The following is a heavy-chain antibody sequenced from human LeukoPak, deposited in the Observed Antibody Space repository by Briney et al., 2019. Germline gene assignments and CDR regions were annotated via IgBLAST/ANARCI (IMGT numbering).Heavy chain of an antibody. CDR3: ARNNDFWSGYSLYNWFDP. CDR1: GYSFTSYW. CDR2: IYPGDSDT. Sequence: RGESLKISCKGSGYSFTSYWIGWVRQMPGKGLEWMGIIYPGDSDTRYSPSFQGQVTISADKSLSTAYLQWSSLKASDTAMYYCARNNDFWSGYSLYNWFDPWGQGTLVTVSS. V-gene: IGHV5-51*01. D-gene: IGHD3-3*01. J-gene: IGHJ5*02.